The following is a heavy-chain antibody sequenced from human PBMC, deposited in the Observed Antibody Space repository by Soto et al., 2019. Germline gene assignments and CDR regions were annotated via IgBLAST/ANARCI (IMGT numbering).Heavy chain of an antibody. J-gene: IGHJ3*02. CDR1: GFFCSSYD. Sequence: GGSLRLSCAASGFFCSSYDMSWVRQAPGKGLEWVSTILVDGRTFYVDSVKGRFTISRDSSQNTVYLQMNSLTVGDTALYYCAKATATGGGAFDICGQGTMVTVS. V-gene: IGHV3-23*01. CDR2: ILVDGRT. D-gene: IGHD2-8*02. CDR3: AKATATGGGAFDI.